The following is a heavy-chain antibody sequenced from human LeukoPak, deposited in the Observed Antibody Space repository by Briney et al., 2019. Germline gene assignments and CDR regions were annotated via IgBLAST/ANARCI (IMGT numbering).Heavy chain of an antibody. CDR1: GFTFSSYA. CDR3: ARVGCGTSCYNLQDYYYYGMDV. V-gene: IGHV1-69*01. J-gene: IGHJ6*02. D-gene: IGHD2-2*01. Sequence: GGSLRLSCAASGFTFSSYAISWVRQAPGQGLEWMGGIIPIFGTANYAQKFQGRVTITADESTSTAYMELSSLRSEDTAVYYCARVGCGTSCYNLQDYYYYGMDVWGQGTTVTVSS. CDR2: IIPIFGTA.